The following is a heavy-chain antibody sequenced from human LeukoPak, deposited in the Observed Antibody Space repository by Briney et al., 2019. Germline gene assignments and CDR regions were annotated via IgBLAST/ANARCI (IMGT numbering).Heavy chain of an antibody. D-gene: IGHD1-1*01. V-gene: IGHV4-39*07. J-gene: IGHJ4*02. CDR2: FYYSGNT. CDR1: GASISSSIYY. Sequence: SETLSLTCTVSGASISSSIYYWAWIRQPPGKGLEWIGTFYYSGNTYYNRSLKSRLTISVDTSKNQFSLNLSSVTAADTAVYYCARGFRGTADYWGQGTLVTVSS. CDR3: ARGFRGTADY.